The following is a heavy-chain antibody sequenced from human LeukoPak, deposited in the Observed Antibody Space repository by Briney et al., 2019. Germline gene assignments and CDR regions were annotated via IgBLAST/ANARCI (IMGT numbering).Heavy chain of an antibody. CDR1: GFTFSSHS. Sequence: GGSLRLSCAASGFTFSSHSMNWARQAPGKGLEWVSYISSSSSTIYYADSVKGRFTISRDNAKNSLYLQMNSLRAEDTAVYYCARGAYYYEDWGQGTLVTVSS. CDR3: ARGAYYYED. D-gene: IGHD3-22*01. CDR2: ISSSSSTI. V-gene: IGHV3-48*01. J-gene: IGHJ4*02.